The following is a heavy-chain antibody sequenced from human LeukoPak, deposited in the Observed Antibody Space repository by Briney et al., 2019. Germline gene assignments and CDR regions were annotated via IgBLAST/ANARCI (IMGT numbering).Heavy chain of an antibody. CDR1: GGSFSGYY. J-gene: IGHJ4*02. D-gene: IGHD3-10*01. Sequence: SETLSLTCAVYGGSFSGYYWSWIRQPPGKGLEWIGQINHSGSTNYNPSLKSRVTISVDTSKNQFSLKLSSVTAADTAVYYCARGSNGSGSYYKRRYFDYWGQGTLVTVSS. V-gene: IGHV4-34*01. CDR3: ARGSNGSGSYYKRRYFDY. CDR2: INHSGST.